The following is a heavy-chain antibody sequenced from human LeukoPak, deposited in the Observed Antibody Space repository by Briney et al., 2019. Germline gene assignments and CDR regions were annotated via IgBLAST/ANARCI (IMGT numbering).Heavy chain of an antibody. J-gene: IGHJ6*02. V-gene: IGHV1-2*06. Sequence: ASVKVSCKASGYTFTGYYMHWVRQAPGQGLEWMGRINPNSGGTNYAQKFQGRVTMTSDTSISTAYMELSRLRSDDTAVYYCARDRGVVSSSLVNYYYYGMDVWGQGTTVTVSS. CDR3: ARDRGVVSSSLVNYYYYGMDV. CDR1: GYTFTGYY. D-gene: IGHD6-13*01. CDR2: INPNSGGT.